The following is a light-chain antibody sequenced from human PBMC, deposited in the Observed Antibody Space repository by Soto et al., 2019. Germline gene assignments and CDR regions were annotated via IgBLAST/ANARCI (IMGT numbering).Light chain of an antibody. Sequence: EIVLTQSPGTLSLSPGERATLSCRASQRVGSNYLAWYQQKPGQAPRLLIYVTSSRATGIPDRFSGSGSGTAFTLTISKLEPEDSAVYYCQQYATSPLTFGGGTTVEIK. V-gene: IGKV3-20*01. CDR1: QRVGSNY. CDR3: QQYATSPLT. J-gene: IGKJ4*01. CDR2: VTS.